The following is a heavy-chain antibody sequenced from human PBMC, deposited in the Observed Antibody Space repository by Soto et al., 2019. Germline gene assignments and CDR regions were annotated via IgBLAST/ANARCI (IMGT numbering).Heavy chain of an antibody. J-gene: IGHJ5*02. V-gene: IGHV3-48*01. CDR3: ARVRGDYVNWFDP. CDR2: ISSSSSTI. Sequence: GGSLRLSCAASGFTFSSYSMNWVRQAPGKGLEWVSYISSSSSTIYYADSVKGRFTISSDNAKNSLYLQMNSLRAEDTAVYYCARVRGDYVNWFDPWGQGTLVTVSS. CDR1: GFTFSSYS. D-gene: IGHD4-17*01.